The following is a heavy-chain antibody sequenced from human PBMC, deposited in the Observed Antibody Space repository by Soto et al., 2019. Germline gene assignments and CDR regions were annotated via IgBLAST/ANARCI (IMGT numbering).Heavy chain of an antibody. Sequence: SETLSLTCAVSGGSIRSSNWWSWVRQPPGKGLEWIGAIYHSGSTNYNPSLKSLVTISVHKSKNQVSLKLSSVTDADTAVYYCARGPPYYDFWSGTEGGMDVWGQGTTVTVSS. CDR2: IYHSGST. D-gene: IGHD3-3*01. CDR1: GGSIRSSNW. J-gene: IGHJ6*02. V-gene: IGHV4-4*02. CDR3: ARGPPYYDFWSGTEGGMDV.